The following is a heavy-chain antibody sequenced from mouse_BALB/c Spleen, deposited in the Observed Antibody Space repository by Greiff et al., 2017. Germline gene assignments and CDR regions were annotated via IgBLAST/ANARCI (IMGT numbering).Heavy chain of an antibody. J-gene: IGHJ2*01. CDR3: NAKFPLFDY. V-gene: IGHV14-4*02. CDR1: GFNIKDTY. Sequence: VQLKQSGAELVKPGASVKLSCTASGFNIKDTYMHWVKQRPEQGLEWIGWIDPENGDTEYAPKFQGKATMTADTSSNTAYLQLSSLTSEDTAVYYCNAKFPLFDYWGQGTTLTVSS. CDR2: IDPENGDT.